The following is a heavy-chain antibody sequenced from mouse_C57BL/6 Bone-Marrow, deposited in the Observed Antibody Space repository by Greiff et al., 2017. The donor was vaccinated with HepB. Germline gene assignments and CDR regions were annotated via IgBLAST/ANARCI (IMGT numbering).Heavy chain of an antibody. V-gene: IGHV1-19*01. D-gene: IGHD2-3*01. CDR1: GYTFTDYY. Sequence: EVQLKQSGPVLVKPGASVKMSCKASGYTFTDYYMNWVKQSHGKSLEWIGVINPYNGGTSYNQKFKGKATLTVDKSSSTAYMELNSLTSEDSAVYYCARSYDGSSTWFAYWGQGTLVTVSA. CDR2: INPYNGGT. CDR3: ARSYDGSSTWFAY. J-gene: IGHJ3*01.